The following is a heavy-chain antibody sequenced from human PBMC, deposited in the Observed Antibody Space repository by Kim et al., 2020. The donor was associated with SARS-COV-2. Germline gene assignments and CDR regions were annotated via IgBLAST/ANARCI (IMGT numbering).Heavy chain of an antibody. J-gene: IGHJ4*02. CDR3: ARVQQVGLYYFEY. Sequence: YPDSGKGRFTISRDNAKNSLYRQMNRLGAEDTAVYYWARVQQVGLYYFEYWGQGTLVTVSS. V-gene: IGHV3-21*01. D-gene: IGHD6-13*01.